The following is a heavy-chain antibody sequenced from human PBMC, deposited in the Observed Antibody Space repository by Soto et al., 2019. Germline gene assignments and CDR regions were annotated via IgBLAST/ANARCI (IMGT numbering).Heavy chain of an antibody. CDR2: INPSGGST. Sequence: ASVKVSCKASGYTFTSYYMHWVRQAPGQGLEWMGIINPSGGSTSYAQKFQGRVTMTRDTSTSTVYMELSSLRSEDTAVYDCARPETGDQGAFDIWGQGTMVTVSS. J-gene: IGHJ3*02. D-gene: IGHD7-27*01. CDR3: ARPETGDQGAFDI. V-gene: IGHV1-46*01. CDR1: GYTFTSYY.